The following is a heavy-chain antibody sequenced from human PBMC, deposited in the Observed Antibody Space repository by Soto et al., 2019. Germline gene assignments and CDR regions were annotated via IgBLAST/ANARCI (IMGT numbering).Heavy chain of an antibody. D-gene: IGHD2-15*01. CDR2: ISYDGSNK. J-gene: IGHJ4*02. CDR1: GFTFSSYG. CDR3: AKDLGGGSYKNDKVYFDY. V-gene: IGHV3-30*18. Sequence: GGSLRLSCAASGFTFSSYGMHWVRQAPGKGLEWVAVISYDGSNKYYADSVKGRFTISRDNSKNTLYLQMNSLRAEDTAVYYCAKDLGGGSYKNDKVYFDYWGQGTLVTVSS.